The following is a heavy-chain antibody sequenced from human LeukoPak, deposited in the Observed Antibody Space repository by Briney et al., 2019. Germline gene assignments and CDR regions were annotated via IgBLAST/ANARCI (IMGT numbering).Heavy chain of an antibody. CDR2: INTNTGNP. Sequence: ASVKVSCKASGYTFSSYAMNWVRQSPGQGFEWMGWINTNTGNPVYAQGFTGRFVFSLDTLVRTAYLQINSLKAEDTAVYYCARSFVVVPGAIDWFDPWGQGTLVTVSS. V-gene: IGHV7-4-1*02. CDR1: GYTFSSYA. J-gene: IGHJ5*02. CDR3: ARSFVVVPGAIDWFDP. D-gene: IGHD2-2*02.